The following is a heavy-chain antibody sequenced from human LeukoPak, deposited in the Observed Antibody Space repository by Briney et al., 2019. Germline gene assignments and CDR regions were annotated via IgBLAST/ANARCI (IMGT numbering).Heavy chain of an antibody. J-gene: IGHJ6*02. D-gene: IGHD2-15*01. Sequence: GASVKVSCKASGYTFTSYDINWVRQATGQGLEWMGWMNPNSGNTGYTQKFQGRVTMTRSTSISTAYMELSSLRSEDTAVYYCARGGPNCSGGSCYLYGMDVWGQGTTVTVFS. V-gene: IGHV1-8*01. CDR3: ARGGPNCSGGSCYLYGMDV. CDR2: MNPNSGNT. CDR1: GYTFTSYD.